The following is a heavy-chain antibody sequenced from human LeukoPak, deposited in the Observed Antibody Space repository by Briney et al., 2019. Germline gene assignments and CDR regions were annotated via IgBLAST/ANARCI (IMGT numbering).Heavy chain of an antibody. CDR1: GGSLRSNSDY. J-gene: IGHJ5*02. CDR2: IYYSGST. D-gene: IGHD3-10*01. Sequence: EPSETLSLPCTVSGGSLRSNSDYWGWVRRPPGKGRKWLGRIYYSGSTYYHPSLTSRVTISVDPAQNQFSLKLSSVTATETAVYYCARNKYYYGLGNYGVPNWFDPWGQGTLVTVSS. CDR3: ARNKYYYGLGNYGVPNWFDP. V-gene: IGHV4-39*01.